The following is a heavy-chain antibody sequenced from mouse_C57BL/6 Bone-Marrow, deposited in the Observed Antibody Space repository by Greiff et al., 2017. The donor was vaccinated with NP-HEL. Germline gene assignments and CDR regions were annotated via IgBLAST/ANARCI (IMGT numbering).Heavy chain of an antibody. J-gene: IGHJ1*03. CDR1: GFTFSSYA. D-gene: IGHD2-4*01. V-gene: IGHV5-4*01. Sequence: EVKLVESGGGLVKPGGSLKLSCAASGFTFSSYAMSWVRQTPEKRLEWVATISDGGSYTYYTDNVKGRFTLSRDTAKNNLYMQMSHLKSEDTAMYYCARDRNDYDEDDFDVWGTGTTVTVS. CDR2: ISDGGSYT. CDR3: ARDRNDYDEDDFDV.